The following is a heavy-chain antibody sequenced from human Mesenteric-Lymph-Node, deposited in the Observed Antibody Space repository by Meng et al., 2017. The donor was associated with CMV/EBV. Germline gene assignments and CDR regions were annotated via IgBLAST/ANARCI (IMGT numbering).Heavy chain of an antibody. CDR2: IRYDGSNK. CDR1: GYMFSSHG. J-gene: IGHJ6*02. CDR3: AKGPYAMDYYYGMDV. Sequence: GGSLRLSCAASGYMFSSHGMHWVRQAPGKGPEWVAFIRYDGSNKYYVDSVKGRFTISRDNSKNTLYLQMNSLRAEDTAVYYCAKGPYAMDYYYGMDVWGQGTTVTVSS. D-gene: IGHD2-8*01. V-gene: IGHV3-30*02.